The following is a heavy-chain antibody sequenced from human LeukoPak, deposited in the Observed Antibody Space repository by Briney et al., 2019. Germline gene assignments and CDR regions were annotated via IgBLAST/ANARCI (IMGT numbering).Heavy chain of an antibody. V-gene: IGHV1-46*01. D-gene: IGHD3-3*01. CDR3: ARDEATRDFWSGYRFEY. CDR2: INPSGGST. CDR1: GYTFTSYY. J-gene: IGHJ4*02. Sequence: ASVKVSCKASGYTFTSYYMHWVRQSPGQGLEWMGIINPSGGSTSYAQKFQGRVTMTRDTSTSTVYMELSSLRSEDTAVYYCARDEATRDFWSGYRFEYWGQGTLVTVSS.